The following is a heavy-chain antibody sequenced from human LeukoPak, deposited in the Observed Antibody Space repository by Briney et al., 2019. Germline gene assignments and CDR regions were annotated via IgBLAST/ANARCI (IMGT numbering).Heavy chain of an antibody. J-gene: IGHJ3*02. V-gene: IGHV3-74*01. CDR1: GFTFSSYW. D-gene: IGHD3-22*01. Sequence: GGSLRLSCAASGFTFSSYWMHWVRQAPGKGLVWVSRINSDGSSTSYADSVKGRFTISRDNAKDTLYLQMNSLRAEDTAVYYCARGGYYDAFDIWGQGTMVTVSS. CDR3: ARGGYYDAFDI. CDR2: INSDGSST.